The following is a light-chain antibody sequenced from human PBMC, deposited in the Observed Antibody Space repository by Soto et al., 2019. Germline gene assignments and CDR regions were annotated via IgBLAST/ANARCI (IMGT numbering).Light chain of an antibody. Sequence: QSVLTQPASVSGSPGQSITISCTGSSSDAGAYNYVSWYLQHPGKAPKLLIYGVGNRPSGVSARFSGSKSGDTASLTISGLQAEDEADYYCSSYAHGSIYVFGTGTKVTVL. J-gene: IGLJ1*01. CDR3: SSYAHGSIYV. V-gene: IGLV2-14*01. CDR1: SSDAGAYNY. CDR2: GVG.